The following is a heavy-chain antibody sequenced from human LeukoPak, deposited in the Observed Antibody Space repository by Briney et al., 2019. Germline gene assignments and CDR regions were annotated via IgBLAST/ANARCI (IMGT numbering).Heavy chain of an antibody. CDR3: ARDFGSTVTTPVLDY. J-gene: IGHJ4*02. CDR2: ISSSSSTI. V-gene: IGHV3-48*01. Sequence: GGSLRLSCAASGFTFSSYSMNWVRQAPGKGLEWVSYISSSSSTIYYADSVKGRFTISRDNVKNSLYLQMNSLRAEDTAVYYCARDFGSTVTTPVLDYWGQGTLVTVSS. CDR1: GFTFSSYS. D-gene: IGHD4-11*01.